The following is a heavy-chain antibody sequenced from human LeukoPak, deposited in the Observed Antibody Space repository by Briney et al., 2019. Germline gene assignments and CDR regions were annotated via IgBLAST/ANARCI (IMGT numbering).Heavy chain of an antibody. V-gene: IGHV1-46*01. CDR3: ARDQFNDSSGYYRSHAFDI. Sequence: ASVKVSCKASGYTFTSYYMHWVRQAPGQGLEWMGIINPSGGTTSYAQKFQGRVTMTRDTSTSTVYMELSSLRSEDTAVYYCARDQFNDSSGYYRSHAFDIWGQGTMVTVSS. J-gene: IGHJ3*02. CDR1: GYTFTSYY. CDR2: INPSGGTT. D-gene: IGHD3-22*01.